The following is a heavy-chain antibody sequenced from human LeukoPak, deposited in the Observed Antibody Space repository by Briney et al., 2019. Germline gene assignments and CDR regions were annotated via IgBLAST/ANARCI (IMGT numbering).Heavy chain of an antibody. CDR1: GGSFSGYY. D-gene: IGHD2-2*01. CDR2: IKHSGTT. Sequence: SDTLSLTCALYGGSFSGYYWSWIRQPSGKGREWIGEIKHSGTTNINPSLKSRVTISVDTSKNQFSLKLSSVTAADTAVYYCARAPGYCSSTSCRSPLDYWGQGNLVTVSS. J-gene: IGHJ4*02. CDR3: ARAPGYCSSTSCRSPLDY. V-gene: IGHV4-34*01.